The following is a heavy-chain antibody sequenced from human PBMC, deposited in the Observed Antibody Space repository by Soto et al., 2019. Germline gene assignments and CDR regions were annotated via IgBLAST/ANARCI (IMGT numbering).Heavy chain of an antibody. CDR2: VYYTGST. J-gene: IGHJ4*02. Sequence: SETLSLTCRVSGGSMSGYYWSWIRQAPGKGLEWIGYVYYTGSTNYNPSLQSRVTISFDTSNKQFSLSLRLVTAADTAVYFCARSIAVPSSHIDHWGQGIRVTVSS. CDR1: GGSMSGYY. CDR3: ARSIAVPSSHIDH. V-gene: IGHV4-59*01. D-gene: IGHD6-6*01.